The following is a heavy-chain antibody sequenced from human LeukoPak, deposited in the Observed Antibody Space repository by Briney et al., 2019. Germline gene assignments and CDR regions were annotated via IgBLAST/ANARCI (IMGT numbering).Heavy chain of an antibody. J-gene: IGHJ4*02. CDR3: AKDLAVAGTYYFDY. CDR2: IIGSGCST. Sequence: GGSLRLSCAASGFNFSTYAMSWVRQAPGKGLEWVSAIIGSGCSTYYADSVKGRFTISRDNSKNTLYLQMDSLRAEDTAIYYCAKDLAVAGTYYFDYWGQGTLVTVSS. CDR1: GFNFSTYA. V-gene: IGHV3-23*01. D-gene: IGHD6-19*01.